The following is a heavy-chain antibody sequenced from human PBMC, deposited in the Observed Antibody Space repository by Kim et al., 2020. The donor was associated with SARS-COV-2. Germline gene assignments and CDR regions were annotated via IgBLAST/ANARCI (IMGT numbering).Heavy chain of an antibody. J-gene: IGHJ3*02. D-gene: IGHD2-15*01. CDR2: ISGRGADT. V-gene: IGHV3-23*01. CDR1: GFIFSSYA. Sequence: GGSLRLSCAASGFIFSSYAMSWVRQAPGKGLEWVSSISGRGADTFYADSVKGRFTISRDNSKGTLYLQMNTVGAEDTALYYCAKGNDFSCYSASDIWGQGTMVTVSS. CDR3: AKGNDFSCYSASDI.